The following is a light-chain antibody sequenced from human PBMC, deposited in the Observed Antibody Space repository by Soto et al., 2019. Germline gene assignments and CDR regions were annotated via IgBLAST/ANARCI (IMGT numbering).Light chain of an antibody. Sequence: QSALTQPASVSGSPGQSITISCTGSRSDVGGYNRVCWYQQHPDKAPKLVIYGVTNRPSGVSNRFSGSKSGNTASLTISGLQAEDEGVYYCSSSTNTNTWVFGGGTKLTVL. V-gene: IGLV2-14*01. CDR2: GVT. CDR1: RSDVGGYNR. J-gene: IGLJ3*02. CDR3: SSSTNTNTWV.